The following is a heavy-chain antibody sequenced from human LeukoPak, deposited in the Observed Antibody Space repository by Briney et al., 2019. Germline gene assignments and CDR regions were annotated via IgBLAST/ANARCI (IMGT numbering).Heavy chain of an antibody. CDR3: ARATYTSSWFFDY. D-gene: IGHD6-13*01. Sequence: GGSLRLSCAASGFTFSSYWMHWVRQAPGKGLVWISRINTDGSTTSYADSVKGRFTISRDNAKNTLYLQMNSLRAEDTAVYYCARATYTSSWFFDYWGQGTLVTVSS. CDR1: GFTFSSYW. V-gene: IGHV3-74*01. J-gene: IGHJ4*02. CDR2: INTDGSTT.